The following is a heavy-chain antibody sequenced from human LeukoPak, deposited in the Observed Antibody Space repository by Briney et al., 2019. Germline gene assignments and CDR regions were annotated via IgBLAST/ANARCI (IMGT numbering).Heavy chain of an antibody. V-gene: IGHV3-48*03. CDR3: ARGSTNYYDSSGYYPA. Sequence: GGSLRLSCAASGFTFSRYEMNWVRQAPGKGLEWVSYISSRGTTIYDADSVKGRFTISRDNAKNSLYLQMNSLRAEDTAVYYCARGSTNYYDSSGYYPAWGQGTLVTVSS. CDR1: GFTFSRYE. D-gene: IGHD3-22*01. J-gene: IGHJ4*02. CDR2: ISSRGTTI.